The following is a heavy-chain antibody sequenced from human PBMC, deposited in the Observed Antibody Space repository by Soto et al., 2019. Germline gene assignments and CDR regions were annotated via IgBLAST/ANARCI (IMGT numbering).Heavy chain of an antibody. J-gene: IGHJ3*02. CDR3: ARAPYYDSVRAFDI. Sequence: SETLSLTCTVSGGSLSRGDSYCSWIRQHPRKRLERIGYIYYSGSTYYNPSLNSRVTISVDTSKNRFSLELSSVTAADTAVYYCARAPYYDSVRAFDIWGQGTMVT. CDR1: GGSLSRGDSY. CDR2: IYYSGST. V-gene: IGHV4-31*03. D-gene: IGHD3-3*01.